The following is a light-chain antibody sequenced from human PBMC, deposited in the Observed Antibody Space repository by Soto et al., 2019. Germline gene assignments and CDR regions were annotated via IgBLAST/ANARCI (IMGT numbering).Light chain of an antibody. CDR1: QTISRS. Sequence: EILTTQSQAPMSVSAAERVTXTCRAIQTISRSLTGYHQKPANQPKLLVYAASGFQTRVPSTFSRHRSGADFIIPISSRAPYDYAGFYCQQRNVWGPVSFGRGTRLDIK. V-gene: IGKV1-39*01. CDR3: QQRNVWGPVS. J-gene: IGKJ5*01. CDR2: AAS.